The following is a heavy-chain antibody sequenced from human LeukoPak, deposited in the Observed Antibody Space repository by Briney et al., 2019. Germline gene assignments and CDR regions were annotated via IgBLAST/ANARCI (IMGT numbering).Heavy chain of an antibody. CDR2: IYYSKNT. Sequence: SSETLSLTCTVSGGSISSSSAYWGWIRQPPGKGLEWVGSIYYSKNTYYNPSLKSRDTISADTSKNQFSLTLGSVSATDTAVYYCVSPRGFSYGYFDYWGQGTLVTVSS. CDR1: GGSISSSSAY. J-gene: IGHJ4*02. V-gene: IGHV4-39*01. D-gene: IGHD5-18*01. CDR3: VSPRGFSYGYFDY.